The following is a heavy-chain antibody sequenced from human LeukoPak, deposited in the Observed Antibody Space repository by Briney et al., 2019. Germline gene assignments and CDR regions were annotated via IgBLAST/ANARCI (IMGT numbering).Heavy chain of an antibody. J-gene: IGHJ4*02. CDR2: INWDGDSP. CDR1: GFTFSSYS. Sequence: PGGSLRLSCATSGFTFSSYSMNWVRQIPGKGLEWVSGINWDGDSPGYSDSVKGRFTISRDNGKSSLYLLMNNLRAEDTGFYYCARDSSANLYSPWDYWGQGTLVSVSS. V-gene: IGHV3-20*04. CDR3: ARDSSANLYSPWDY. D-gene: IGHD3-16*01.